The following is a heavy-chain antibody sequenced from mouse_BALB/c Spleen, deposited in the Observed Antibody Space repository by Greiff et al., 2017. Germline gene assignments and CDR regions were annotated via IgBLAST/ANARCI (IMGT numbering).Heavy chain of an antibody. D-gene: IGHD2-12*01. Sequence: EVKLMESGGGLVKPGGSLKLSCAASGFTFSSYGMSWVRQTPDKRLEWVATISSGGSYTYYPDSVKGRFTISRDNAKNTLYLQMSSLKSEDTAMYYCARGPSEHDRAMDYWGQGTSVTVSS. V-gene: IGHV5-6*03. J-gene: IGHJ4*01. CDR1: GFTFSSYG. CDR2: ISSGGSYT. CDR3: ARGPSEHDRAMDY.